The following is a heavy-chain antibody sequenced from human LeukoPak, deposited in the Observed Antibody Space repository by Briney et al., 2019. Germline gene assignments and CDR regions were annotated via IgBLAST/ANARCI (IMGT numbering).Heavy chain of an antibody. CDR2: IYRNDDK. CDR3: AHRQESAHFDY. Sequence: ESGPTLVKLTQTLTLTCTFSGFSLSTSGLGVGWIRQPPGKALEWLALIYRNDDKRYSPSLKSRLTITKDTSKNQVVLTMTNMDPVDTATYYCAHRQESAHFDYWGQGTLVTVSS. CDR1: GFSLSTSGLG. D-gene: IGHD6-6*01. J-gene: IGHJ4*02. V-gene: IGHV2-5*01.